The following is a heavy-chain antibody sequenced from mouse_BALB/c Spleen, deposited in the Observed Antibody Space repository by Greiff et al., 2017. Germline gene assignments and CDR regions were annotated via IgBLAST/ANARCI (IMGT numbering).Heavy chain of an antibody. J-gene: IGHJ2*01. CDR2: IYPGDGDT. Sequence: QVQLQQSGAELVRPGSSVKISCKASGYAFSSYWMNWVKQRPGQGLEWIGQIYPGDGDTNYNGKFKGKATLTADKSSSTAYMQLSSLTSEDSAVYFCARNGYYPEYYFDYWGQGTTLTVSS. CDR3: ARNGYYPEYYFDY. V-gene: IGHV1-80*01. D-gene: IGHD2-3*01. CDR1: GYAFSSYW.